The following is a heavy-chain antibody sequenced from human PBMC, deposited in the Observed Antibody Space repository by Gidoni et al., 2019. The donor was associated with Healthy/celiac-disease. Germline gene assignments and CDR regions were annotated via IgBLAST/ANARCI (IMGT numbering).Heavy chain of an antibody. CDR2: ISGSGGST. J-gene: IGHJ4*02. CDR3: AKTAHEMNYAPWAY. V-gene: IGHV3-23*01. CDR1: GFTFSSYA. D-gene: IGHD1-7*01. Sequence: EVQPFVSGGGLVHPGGSLRLSCAAPGFTFSSYAMSWVRQAPGTGLGWVSAISGSGGSTYYADTVKGRFTISRDNSKNTLYLQMNSLRDEDTAVYYCAKTAHEMNYAPWAYWGQGTLVTVSS.